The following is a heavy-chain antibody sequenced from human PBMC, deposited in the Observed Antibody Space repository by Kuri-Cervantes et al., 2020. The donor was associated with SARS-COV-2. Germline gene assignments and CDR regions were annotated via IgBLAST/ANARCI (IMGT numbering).Heavy chain of an antibody. Sequence: SVKVSCKASGGTFSSYAISWVRQAPAQGLEWMGGIIPIFGTANYAQKFQGRVPITADESTSTAYMELSSLRSEDKAVYYCARGLVQDYDFWSGYEYWGQGTLVTVSS. J-gene: IGHJ4*02. CDR2: IIPIFGTA. V-gene: IGHV1-69*13. D-gene: IGHD3-3*01. CDR3: ARGLVQDYDFWSGYEY. CDR1: GGTFSSYA.